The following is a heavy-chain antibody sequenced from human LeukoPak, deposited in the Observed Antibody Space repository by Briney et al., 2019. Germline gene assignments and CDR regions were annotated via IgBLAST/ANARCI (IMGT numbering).Heavy chain of an antibody. D-gene: IGHD3-10*01. CDR3: ARGRLLLWFGENAFDI. Sequence: SETLSLTCAVYGGSFSGYYWSWIRQPPGKGLEWIGYIYYSGSTNYNPSLKSRVTISVDTSKNQFSLKLSSVTAADTAVYYCARGRLLLWFGENAFDIWGQGTMVTVSS. J-gene: IGHJ3*02. CDR1: GGSFSGYY. V-gene: IGHV4-59*01. CDR2: IYYSGST.